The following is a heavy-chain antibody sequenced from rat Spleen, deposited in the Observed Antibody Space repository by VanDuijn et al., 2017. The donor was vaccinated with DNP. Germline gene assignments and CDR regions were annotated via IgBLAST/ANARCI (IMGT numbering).Heavy chain of an antibody. V-gene: IGHV3-1*01. CDR3: ARYERDYYSSLHYFDY. CDR1: GYSITSNY. J-gene: IGHJ2*01. D-gene: IGHD1-2*01. CDR2: ISYSGST. Sequence: EVQLQESGPGLVKPSQSLSLTCSVTGYSITSNYWAWIRKFPGNKMEWIGHISYSGSTSYNPSLKSRISITKDTSKNQFFLQLNSVTTEDTATYYCARYERDYYSSLHYFDYWGQGVMVTVSS.